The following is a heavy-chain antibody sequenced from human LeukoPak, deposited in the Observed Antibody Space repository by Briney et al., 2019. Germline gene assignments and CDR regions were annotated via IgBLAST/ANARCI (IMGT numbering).Heavy chain of an antibody. Sequence: ASVKVSCKASGYTFTSYGISWVRQAPGQGLEWMGWISAYNGNTNYAQKLQGRVTMTRDTSTSTVYMELSSLRSEDTAVYYCAREGNWNRGILIDYWGQGTLVTVSS. V-gene: IGHV1-18*01. CDR1: GYTFTSYG. J-gene: IGHJ4*02. CDR2: ISAYNGNT. CDR3: AREGNWNRGILIDY. D-gene: IGHD1-20*01.